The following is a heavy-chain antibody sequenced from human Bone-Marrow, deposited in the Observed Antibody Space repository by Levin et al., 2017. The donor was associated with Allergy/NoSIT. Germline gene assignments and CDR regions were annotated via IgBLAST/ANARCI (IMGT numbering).Heavy chain of an antibody. V-gene: IGHV3-30*03. D-gene: IGHD3-10*01. Sequence: GGSLRLSCAASGFTFSTYGMHWVRQAPGKGLEWVAVISYDGRNEYYADSVKGRFTISRDNSKNTLYLQMNSLRAEDTAVYYCARYGSGSHFLHEYYFDYWGQGTLVTGSS. CDR3: ARYGSGSHFLHEYYFDY. CDR2: ISYDGRNE. CDR1: GFTFSTYG. J-gene: IGHJ4*02.